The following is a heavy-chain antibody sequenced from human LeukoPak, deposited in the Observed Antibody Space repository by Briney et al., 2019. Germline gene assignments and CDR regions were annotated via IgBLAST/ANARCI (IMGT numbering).Heavy chain of an antibody. CDR1: GVTFSSYA. CDR3: ARDVTYSGTDWFDP. CDR2: IVASGGST. Sequence: HPAGSLRLSCAASGVTFSSYAMSWIRQAPGKGLEWVSAIVASGGSTYYADSVNGPFTLSRGKANNSLYLQMNSLRAEDTAVYYCARDVTYSGTDWFDPWGQGTLVTVSS. V-gene: IGHV3-23*01. J-gene: IGHJ5*02. D-gene: IGHD2-15*01.